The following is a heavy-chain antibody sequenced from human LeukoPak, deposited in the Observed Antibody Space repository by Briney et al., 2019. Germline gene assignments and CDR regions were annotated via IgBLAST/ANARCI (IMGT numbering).Heavy chain of an antibody. Sequence: DSVKVSCKASGYTFTSYAISWVRQAPGQGLEWMGWINPNSGGTNYAQKFQGRVTMTTDTSMSTAYMELSRLTSDDTAVYYCARVGRITIFGVAIYYYYYMDVWGKGTTVTVSS. J-gene: IGHJ6*03. V-gene: IGHV1-2*02. D-gene: IGHD3-3*01. CDR3: ARVGRITIFGVAIYYYYYMDV. CDR2: INPNSGGT. CDR1: GYTFTSYA.